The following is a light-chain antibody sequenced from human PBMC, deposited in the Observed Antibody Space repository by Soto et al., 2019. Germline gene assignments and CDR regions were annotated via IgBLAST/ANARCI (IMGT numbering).Light chain of an antibody. CDR1: SSNIGAGYD. Sequence: QSVLTQPPSVSGAPGQRVTISCTGSSSNIGAGYDVHWYQQLPGTAPKLLIYGNTNRPSGVPDRFSGSKSGTSASLAITGLQDEYVDEYYCQSYDSSLSDSVFGGGTKLTVL. CDR2: GNT. CDR3: QSYDSSLSDSV. V-gene: IGLV1-40*01. J-gene: IGLJ2*01.